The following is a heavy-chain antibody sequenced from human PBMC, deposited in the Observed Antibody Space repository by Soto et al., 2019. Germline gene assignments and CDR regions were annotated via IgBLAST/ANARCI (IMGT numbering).Heavy chain of an antibody. J-gene: IGHJ4*02. CDR3: ARGQGFITTINYFDY. CDR1: GGSFSGYY. D-gene: IGHD3-22*01. CDR2: INHSGST. Sequence: ETLSLTCAVYGGSFSGYYWSWIRQPPGKGLEWIGEINHSGSTNYNPSLKSRVTISVDTSKNQFSLKLSSVTAADTAVYYCARGQGFITTINYFDYWGQGTLVTVSS. V-gene: IGHV4-34*01.